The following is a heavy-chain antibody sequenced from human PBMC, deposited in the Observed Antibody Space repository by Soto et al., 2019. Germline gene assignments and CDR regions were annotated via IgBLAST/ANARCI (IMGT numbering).Heavy chain of an antibody. CDR3: ARGPKDLYYYYYGMDV. V-gene: IGHV1-69*13. J-gene: IGHJ6*02. Sequence: SVKVSCKASGGTFSSYAISWVRQAPGQGLEWMGGIIPIFGTANYAQKFQGRVTITADESTSTAYMELSSLRSEDTAVYYCARGPKDLYYYYYGMDVWGQGTPATVSS. CDR2: IIPIFGTA. CDR1: GGTFSSYA.